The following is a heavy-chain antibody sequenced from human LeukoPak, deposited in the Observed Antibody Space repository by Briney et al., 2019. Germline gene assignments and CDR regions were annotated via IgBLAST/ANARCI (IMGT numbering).Heavy chain of an antibody. V-gene: IGHV4-4*02. D-gene: IGHD1-14*01. CDR3: ARGNQGYYYYMDV. J-gene: IGHJ6*03. CDR1: DVSIFRSNW. Sequence: SETLSLTCAVSDVSIFRSNWWSWVRQPPGKGLVWIGQISPSGSTNYSPSLKSRVTISVDKSKTQFSLILTSVTAADTAVYYCARGNQGYYYYMDVWGKGTTVTVSS. CDR2: ISPSGST.